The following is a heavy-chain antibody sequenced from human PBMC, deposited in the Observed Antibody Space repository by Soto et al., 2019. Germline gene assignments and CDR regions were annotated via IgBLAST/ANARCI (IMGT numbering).Heavy chain of an antibody. CDR1: GGTFSTFG. V-gene: IGHV1-69*01. CDR3: AKSAPMDAGDKYYYDF. Sequence: QVQLVQSGTEVKKTGSSVKVSCKASGGTFSTFGISWVRQAPGQGLEWMGGIIPFFGTARYSQKFEDRITITADESTNTVYMDLRSLTSEDTAIYYCAKSAPMDAGDKYYYDFWGQGALGTVSS. D-gene: IGHD4-17*01. J-gene: IGHJ4*02. CDR2: IIPFFGTA.